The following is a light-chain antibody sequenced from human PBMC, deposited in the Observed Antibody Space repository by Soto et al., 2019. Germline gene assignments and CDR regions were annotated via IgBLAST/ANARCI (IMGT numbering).Light chain of an antibody. Sequence: DIVMTQSPDSLAVSLGERATINFTSSQSVFHISNNKNYLTWYQQKPGQPPKLLIYWASTRESGVPDRFGGSGSGTDFTLTISSLQAEDGAVYYCQQFYSIPFTFGGGTKVEIK. CDR2: WAS. CDR1: QSVFHISNNKNY. V-gene: IGKV4-1*01. CDR3: QQFYSIPFT. J-gene: IGKJ4*01.